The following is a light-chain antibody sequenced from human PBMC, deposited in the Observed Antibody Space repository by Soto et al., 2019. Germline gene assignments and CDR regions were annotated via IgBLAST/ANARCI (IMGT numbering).Light chain of an antibody. Sequence: QSALTQPRSVSGSPGQSVTISCTGTSSDVGGYNYVSWYQQYPGKAPKLMIYDVTKRPSGVPDRFSGSKSGDTASLTISGLQAEDEANYYCCSYAGTYTVGIFGGGTKLTVL. J-gene: IGLJ2*01. V-gene: IGLV2-11*01. CDR3: CSYAGTYTVGI. CDR2: DVT. CDR1: SSDVGGYNY.